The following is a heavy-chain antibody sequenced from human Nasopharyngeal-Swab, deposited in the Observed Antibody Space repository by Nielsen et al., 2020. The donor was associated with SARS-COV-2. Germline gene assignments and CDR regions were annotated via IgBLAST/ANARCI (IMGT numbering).Heavy chain of an antibody. V-gene: IGHV2-5*01. D-gene: IGHD2-2*02. Sequence: WIRQPPGKALEWLALIYWNDDKRYSPSLKSRLTITKDTSKNQVVLTMTNMDPVDTATYYCAHRGGYCSSTSCYTAFEFVVEYYFDYWGQGTLVIVSS. CDR2: IYWNDDK. J-gene: IGHJ4*02. CDR3: AHRGGYCSSTSCYTAFEFVVEYYFDY.